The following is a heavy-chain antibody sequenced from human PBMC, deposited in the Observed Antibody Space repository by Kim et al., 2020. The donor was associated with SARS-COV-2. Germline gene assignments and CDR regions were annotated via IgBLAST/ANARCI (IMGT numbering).Heavy chain of an antibody. D-gene: IGHD3-3*01. CDR1: GFTFSSYS. CDR3: ARGSIFGSYYDFWSGYYSDFDY. CDR2: ISSSSSYI. V-gene: IGHV3-21*01. Sequence: GGSLRLSCAASGFTFSSYSMNWVRQAPGKGLEWVSSISSSSSYIYYADSVKGRFTISRDNAKNSLYLQMNSLRAEDTAVYYCARGSIFGSYYDFWSGYYSDFDYWGQGTLVTVSS. J-gene: IGHJ4*02.